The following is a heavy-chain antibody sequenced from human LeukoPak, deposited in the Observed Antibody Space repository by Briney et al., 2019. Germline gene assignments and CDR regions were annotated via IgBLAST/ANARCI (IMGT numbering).Heavy chain of an antibody. J-gene: IGHJ4*02. D-gene: IGHD6-19*01. CDR1: GFTFSSYS. Sequence: PGGSLRLSCAASGFTFSSYSMNWVRQAPGKGLEWVSSISSSSSYIYYADSVKGRFTISRDNAKNSLYLQMNSLRAEDTAVYYCARDGAVAGKYYFDYWGQGTLVTVSS. V-gene: IGHV3-21*01. CDR3: ARDGAVAGKYYFDY. CDR2: ISSSSSYI.